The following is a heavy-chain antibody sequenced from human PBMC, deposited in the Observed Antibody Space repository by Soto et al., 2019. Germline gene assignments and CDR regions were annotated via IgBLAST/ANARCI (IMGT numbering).Heavy chain of an antibody. Sequence: SVKVSCKASGGTFSSYAISWVRQAPGQGLEWMGGIIPIFGTANYAQKFQGRVTITANKSTSTAYMELSSLRSEDTAVYYCARPYHYYDSSGYYPGAFDIWGQGTMVTVSS. V-gene: IGHV1-69*06. CDR2: IIPIFGTA. D-gene: IGHD3-22*01. J-gene: IGHJ3*02. CDR1: GGTFSSYA. CDR3: ARPYHYYDSSGYYPGAFDI.